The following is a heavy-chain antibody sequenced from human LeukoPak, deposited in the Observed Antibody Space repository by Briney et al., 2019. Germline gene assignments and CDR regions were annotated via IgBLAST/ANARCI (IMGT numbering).Heavy chain of an antibody. CDR2: IYHSGST. Sequence: SQTLSLTCAVSGGSISSGGYSWSWIRQPPGKGLEWIGYIYHSGSTYYNPSLKSRVTISVDRSKNQFPLKLSSVTAADTAVYYCATFHGSGSPFDPWGQGTLVTVSS. D-gene: IGHD3-10*01. CDR1: GGSISSGGYS. V-gene: IGHV4-30-2*01. CDR3: ATFHGSGSPFDP. J-gene: IGHJ5*02.